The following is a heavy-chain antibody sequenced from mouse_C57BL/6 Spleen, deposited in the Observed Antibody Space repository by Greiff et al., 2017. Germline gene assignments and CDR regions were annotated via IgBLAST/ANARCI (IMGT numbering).Heavy chain of an antibody. Sequence: VQLVESGAELVKPGASVKISCKASGYAFSTYWMNWVKQRPGKGLEWIGQIYPGDGDTNYNGRFKVKATLTADKSSSTAYMQLISLTSEDSAVYFCARWDYGSSHYFDYWGQGTTLTVSS. V-gene: IGHV1-80*01. D-gene: IGHD1-1*01. CDR3: ARWDYGSSHYFDY. CDR1: GYAFSTYW. J-gene: IGHJ2*01. CDR2: IYPGDGDT.